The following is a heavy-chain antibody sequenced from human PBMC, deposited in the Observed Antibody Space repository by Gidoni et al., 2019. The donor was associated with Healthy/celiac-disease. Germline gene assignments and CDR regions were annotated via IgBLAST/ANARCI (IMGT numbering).Heavy chain of an antibody. J-gene: IGHJ4*02. D-gene: IGHD3-3*01. CDR3: ARGDAYYDFWSGKGSYFDY. CDR1: GGSISSGGYY. Sequence: QVQLQESGPGLVKPSQTLSLTCTVSGGSISSGGYYWSWIRQHPGKGLEWIGYIYYSGSTYYNPSLKSRVTISVDTSKNQFSLKLSSVTAADTAVYYCARGDAYYDFWSGKGSYFDYWGQGTLVTVSS. V-gene: IGHV4-31*03. CDR2: IYYSGST.